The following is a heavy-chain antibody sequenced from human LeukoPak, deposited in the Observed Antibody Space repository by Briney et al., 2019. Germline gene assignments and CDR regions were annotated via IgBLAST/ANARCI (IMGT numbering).Heavy chain of an antibody. Sequence: GASVKVSCKTSGYTFINYDVNWVRQAPGQGLQWMGVMNPRTGGTFFAPNFQGRISMARNTSTNTAYMSLDSLTSDDTAVYFCARVFRLNGVLGSWGQGTLVTVSS. V-gene: IGHV1-8*01. CDR3: ARVFRLNGVLGS. CDR1: GYTFINYD. CDR2: MNPRTGGT. D-gene: IGHD3-16*01. J-gene: IGHJ5*02.